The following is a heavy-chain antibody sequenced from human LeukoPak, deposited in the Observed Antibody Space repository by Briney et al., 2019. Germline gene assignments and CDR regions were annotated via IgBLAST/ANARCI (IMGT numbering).Heavy chain of an antibody. V-gene: IGHV1-18*01. Sequence: EASVKVSCKASGYTFTSYGIRWVRQAPGQGLEWMGWISAYNGNTNYAQKLQGRVTMTTDTSTSTAYMELRSLRSDDTAVYYCARSGGDYQLLPYYFDYWGQGTLVTVSS. J-gene: IGHJ4*02. CDR2: ISAYNGNT. CDR3: ARSGGDYQLLPYYFDY. D-gene: IGHD2-2*01. CDR1: GYTFTSYG.